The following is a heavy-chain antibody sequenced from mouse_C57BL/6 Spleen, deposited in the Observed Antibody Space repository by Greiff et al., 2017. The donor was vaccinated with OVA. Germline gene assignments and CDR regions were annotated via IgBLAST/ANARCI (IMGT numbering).Heavy chain of an antibody. V-gene: IGHV1-39*01. Sequence: EVQLQESGPELVKPGASVKISCKASGYSFTDYNMNWVKQSNGKSLEWIGVINPNYGTTSYNQKFKGKATLTVDQSSSTAYMQLNSLTSEDSAVYYCARSAPYGSSPAWFAYWGKGTLVTVSA. CDR1: GYSFTDYN. D-gene: IGHD1-1*01. CDR3: ARSAPYGSSPAWFAY. J-gene: IGHJ3*01. CDR2: INPNYGTT.